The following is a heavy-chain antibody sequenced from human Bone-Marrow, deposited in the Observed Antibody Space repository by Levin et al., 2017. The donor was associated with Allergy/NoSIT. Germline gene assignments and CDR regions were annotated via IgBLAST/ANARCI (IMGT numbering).Heavy chain of an antibody. CDR3: VREGQGVTMVQGWAFAQKPLDFYYMDV. Sequence: PAGGSLRLSCEVSGFTFTTYWMAWVRQAPGKGLEWVANIKPDGSEKNYVDSVKGRFTISRDHAKMLLSLQMNSLIVEDTAVYYCVREGQGVTMVQGWAFAQKPLDFYYMDVWGRGTTVTVSS. J-gene: IGHJ6*03. V-gene: IGHV3-7*03. CDR1: GFTFTTYW. D-gene: IGHD3-10*01. CDR2: IKPDGSEK.